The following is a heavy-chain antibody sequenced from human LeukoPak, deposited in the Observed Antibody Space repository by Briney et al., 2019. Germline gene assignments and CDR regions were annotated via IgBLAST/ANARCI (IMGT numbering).Heavy chain of an antibody. D-gene: IGHD5-18*01. Sequence: GGSLRLSCAASGFTFSSYSMNWVRQAPGKGLEWVGRTKSKTDGGTTDYAAPVKGRFTISRDDSKNTLYLQMNSLKTEDTAVYYCTTDPAWIQLWLPNYYYYMDVWGKGTTVTVSS. CDR3: TTDPAWIQLWLPNYYYYMDV. V-gene: IGHV3-15*01. CDR2: TKSKTDGGTT. J-gene: IGHJ6*03. CDR1: GFTFSSYS.